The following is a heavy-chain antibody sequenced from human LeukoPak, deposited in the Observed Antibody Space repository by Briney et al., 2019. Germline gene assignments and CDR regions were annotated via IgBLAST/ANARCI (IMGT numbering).Heavy chain of an antibody. CDR2: IYYSGST. Sequence: SGTLSLTCTVSGGSISSYYWSWIRQPPGKGLEWIGYIYYSGSTNYNPSLKSRVTISVDTSKNQFSLKLSSVTAADTAVYYCARAGSTSRLDPWGQGTLVTVSS. CDR1: GGSISSYY. D-gene: IGHD2-2*01. CDR3: ARAGSTSRLDP. J-gene: IGHJ5*02. V-gene: IGHV4-59*01.